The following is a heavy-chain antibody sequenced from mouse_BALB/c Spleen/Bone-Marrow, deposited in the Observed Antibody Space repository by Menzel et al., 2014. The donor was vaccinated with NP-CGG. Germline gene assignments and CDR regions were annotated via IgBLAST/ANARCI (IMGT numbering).Heavy chain of an antibody. V-gene: IGHV1-54*03. CDR2: INPGSGGT. J-gene: IGHJ2*01. Sequence: VQLQQSGAELVRPGTSVKVSCKASGYAFTNYLIEWVKQRPGQGLEWIGVINPGSGGTNYNERFKGKATLTADNSSNTSYMHLSSLTSDDSAVYFCARGGHGSHWGQGTTLTVSS. CDR1: GYAFTNYL. CDR3: ARGGHGSH. D-gene: IGHD2-2*01.